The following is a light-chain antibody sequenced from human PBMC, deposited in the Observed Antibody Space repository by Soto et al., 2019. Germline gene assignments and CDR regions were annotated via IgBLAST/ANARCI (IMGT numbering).Light chain of an antibody. CDR1: SSNIGSNY. V-gene: IGLV1-47*02. J-gene: IGLJ3*02. CDR3: QSYDSSLSGSV. CDR2: SNN. Sequence: QSVLTQPPSASGTPGQRVTISCSGSSSNIGSNYVYWYQQLPGTAPKLLIYSNNQRPSGVPDRFSGSKPGTSASLAISGLRSEDEADYYCQSYDSSLSGSVFGGGTKLTVL.